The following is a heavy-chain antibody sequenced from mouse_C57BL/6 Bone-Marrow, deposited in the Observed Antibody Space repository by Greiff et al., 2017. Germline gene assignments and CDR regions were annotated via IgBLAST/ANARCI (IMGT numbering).Heavy chain of an antibody. D-gene: IGHD2-4*01. J-gene: IGHJ1*03. Sequence: EVMLVESGGGLVQPGGSLSLSCAASGFTFTDYYMSWVRQPPGKALEWLGFIRNKANGYTTEYSASVKGRFTISRDNSQSILYLQMNALRAEDSATYYCARAYDYDVLWYFDVWGTGTTATVSS. CDR1: GFTFTDYY. CDR2: IRNKANGYTT. V-gene: IGHV7-3*01. CDR3: ARAYDYDVLWYFDV.